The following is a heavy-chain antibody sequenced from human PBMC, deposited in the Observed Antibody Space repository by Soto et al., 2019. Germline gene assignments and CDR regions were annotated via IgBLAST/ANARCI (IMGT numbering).Heavy chain of an antibody. CDR1: GFTFTRYS. D-gene: IGHD3-10*01. CDR2: ISSTTNYI. Sequence: GGSLRLSCAASGFTFTRYSMNWVRQAPGKGLEWVSSISSTTNYIYYGDSMKGRFTISRDNAKNSLYLEMNSLRAEDTAVYYCARGRRAMVRGLGVLPYGMDVWGQGTTVTVSS. CDR3: ARGRRAMVRGLGVLPYGMDV. V-gene: IGHV3-21*06. J-gene: IGHJ6*02.